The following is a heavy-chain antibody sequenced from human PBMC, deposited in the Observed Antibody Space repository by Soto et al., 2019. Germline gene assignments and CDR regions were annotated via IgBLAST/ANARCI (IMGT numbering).Heavy chain of an antibody. CDR3: AQGVRHGYSRYGMNV. J-gene: IGHJ6*02. CDR1: GGTFSSHA. V-gene: IGHV1-69*13. CDR2: IIPIFGTA. Sequence: GASVKVSCKASGGTFSSHAISWVRQAPGQGLEWMGGIIPIFGTANYAQKFQGRVTITADESTSTAYMELSSLRPEDTAVYYCAQGVRHGYSRYGMNVWGQGTTVTVSS. D-gene: IGHD6-13*01.